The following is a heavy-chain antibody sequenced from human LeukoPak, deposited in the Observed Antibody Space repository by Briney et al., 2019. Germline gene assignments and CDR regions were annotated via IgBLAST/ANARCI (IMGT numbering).Heavy chain of an antibody. CDR3: ARGSPHDYGGNFNWFDP. V-gene: IGHV4-34*01. Sequence: SETLSLTCAVYGGSFSGYYWSWIRQPPGKGLEWIGEINHSGNTNYTPSLKSRVTISVDTSKNQFSLRLSSVTAADTAVYYCARGSPHDYGGNFNWFDPWGQGTLVTVSS. CDR2: INHSGNT. CDR1: GGSFSGYY. J-gene: IGHJ5*02. D-gene: IGHD4-23*01.